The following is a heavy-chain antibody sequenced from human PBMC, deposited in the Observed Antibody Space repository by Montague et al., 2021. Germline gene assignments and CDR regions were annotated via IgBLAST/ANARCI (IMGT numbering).Heavy chain of an antibody. V-gene: IGHV3-74*01. CDR2: IKTDGSST. D-gene: IGHD3-10*01. Sequence: SLRLSWAASGFTFSSYWMHWVRQAPGKGLVWVSTIKTDGSSTNYADSVKGRFTISRDNAKNTLYLQMNSLRVEDTAVYYCARSYDSWGQGALVTVSS. J-gene: IGHJ4*02. CDR3: ARSYDS. CDR1: GFTFSSYW.